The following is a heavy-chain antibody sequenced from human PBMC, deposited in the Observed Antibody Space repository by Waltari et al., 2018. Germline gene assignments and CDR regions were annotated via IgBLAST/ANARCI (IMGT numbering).Heavy chain of an antibody. CDR1: GGSFSGYF. CDR3: ARVGDYHGSGRFGLDV. Sequence: QVQLQQWGAGLLKPSETLSLTCAVYGGSFSGYFWSWIRQSPGKGLEWIGQINRDGSNKFNPSLKGRVAISVDTIKSQISLRLSSVTAADAAVYYCARVGDYHGSGRFGLDVWGQGTRVTVSS. CDR2: INRDGSN. V-gene: IGHV4-34*01. J-gene: IGHJ6*02. D-gene: IGHD3-10*01.